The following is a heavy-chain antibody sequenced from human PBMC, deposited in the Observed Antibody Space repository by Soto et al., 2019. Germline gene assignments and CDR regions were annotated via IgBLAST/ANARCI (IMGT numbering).Heavy chain of an antibody. J-gene: IGHJ6*02. V-gene: IGHV4-61*01. D-gene: IGHD3-10*01. CDR1: GEAVGSGQSY. CDR2: TFVTGAT. Sequence: QVQLQESGPGLVKPSETLSLIGFVSGEAVGSGQSYWNWIRQAPGKGLEWIGHTFVTGATKHSASLKSRVTMSAETSKSQICLTLASVTAADSATYFCARGRADSAGSSVGRRMDVWGQGTTVTVAS. CDR3: ARGRADSAGSSVGRRMDV.